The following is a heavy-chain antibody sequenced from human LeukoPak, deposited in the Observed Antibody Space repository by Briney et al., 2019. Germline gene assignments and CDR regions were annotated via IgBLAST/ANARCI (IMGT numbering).Heavy chain of an antibody. CDR1: GFTFSSYE. V-gene: IGHV3-74*01. CDR3: AREEPLNYYYGSERKGYFDY. CDR2: INSDGSST. J-gene: IGHJ4*02. D-gene: IGHD3-10*01. Sequence: PGGSLRLSCAASGFTFSSYEMNWVRQAPGKGLVWVSRINSDGSSTSYADSVKGRFTISRDNAKNTLYLQMNSLRAEDTAVYYCAREEPLNYYYGSERKGYFDYWGQGTLVTVSS.